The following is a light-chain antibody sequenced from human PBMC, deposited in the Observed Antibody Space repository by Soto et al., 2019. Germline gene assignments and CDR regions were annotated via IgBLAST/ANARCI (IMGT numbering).Light chain of an antibody. J-gene: IGLJ3*02. CDR3: QSYDSSLINWV. V-gene: IGLV1-40*01. CDR2: GNS. Sequence: QAVVTQPPSVSGAPGQRVTISCTGSSSNIGAGYDVHWYQQLPGTAPKLLIYGNSNRPSGVPDRLSGSKSGTSASLAITGLQAEDEADYYCQSYDSSLINWVFGGGTKLTVL. CDR1: SSNIGAGYD.